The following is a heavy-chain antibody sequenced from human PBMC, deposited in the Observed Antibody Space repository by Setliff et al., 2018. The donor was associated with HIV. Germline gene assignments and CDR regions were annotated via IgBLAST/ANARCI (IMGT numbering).Heavy chain of an antibody. CDR3: ARGGGCDRSGYYPFDY. D-gene: IGHD3-22*01. J-gene: IGHJ4*02. V-gene: IGHV4-34*01. CDR1: GGSLSGYH. Sequence: PSETLSLTCAVYGGSLSGYHWSWIRQSPEKGLEWIGEINHSGSTNYNPSLKSRVTMSVDTSKNQFSLKLSSVTAADTAVYYCARGGGCDRSGYYPFDYWGQGTPVTVSS. CDR2: INHSGST.